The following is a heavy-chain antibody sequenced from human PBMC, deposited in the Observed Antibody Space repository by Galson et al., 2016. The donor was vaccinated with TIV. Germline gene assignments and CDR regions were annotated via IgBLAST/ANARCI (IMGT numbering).Heavy chain of an antibody. V-gene: IGHV3-21*04. D-gene: IGHD1-1*01. J-gene: IGHJ4*02. Sequence: SLRLSCAASGFTFRSYSMNWVRQAPGKGLEWVSSISGDSNYIYYADSVKGRFTISRDSAENSLYLQMSSLRAEDTAVYYCANESPGPDWKGYWGQGTLV. CDR1: GFTFRSYS. CDR3: ANESPGPDWKGY. CDR2: ISGDSNYI.